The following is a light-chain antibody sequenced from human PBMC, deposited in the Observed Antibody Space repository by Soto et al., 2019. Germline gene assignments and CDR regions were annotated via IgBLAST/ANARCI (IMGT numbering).Light chain of an antibody. CDR2: AAS. CDR1: QGFSVY. J-gene: IGKJ2*03. CDR3: QQYYSYPG. V-gene: IGKV1-8*01. Sequence: AIGMTQPPSSFFEPTEARLTFTCRGVQGFSVYLAWYQQKPGKPPKLLIYAASTLQSGVPSRFSGSGSGTDFTLTISCLQSEDFATYYCQQYYSYPGFGQGTKLEIK.